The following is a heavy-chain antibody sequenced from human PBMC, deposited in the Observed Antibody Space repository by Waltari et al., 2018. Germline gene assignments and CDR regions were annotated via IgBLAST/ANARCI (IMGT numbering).Heavy chain of an antibody. CDR2: IKFDGTGQ. J-gene: IGHJ4*02. V-gene: IGHV3-7*03. CDR1: GFALRMYS. Sequence: DVYLAESGGGLVQPGGSLRPSCAASGFALRMYSMSWVRQAPGKGLEWVANIKFDGTGQYYLDSVAGRFTISRDNTKNSLYLQMDRLRDDDTAVYYCARGSADFVRFWDSWGQGTLVTVSS. D-gene: IGHD3-10*01. CDR3: ARGSADFVRFWDS.